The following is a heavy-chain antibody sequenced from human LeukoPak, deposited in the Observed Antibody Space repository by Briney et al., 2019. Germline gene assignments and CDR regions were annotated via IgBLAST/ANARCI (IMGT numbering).Heavy chain of an antibody. Sequence: ASVKVSCKASGYTFSNYGITWVRQAPGQGLEWMGWMNPNSGNTGYAQKFQGRVTMTRNTSISTAYMELSSLRSEDTAVYYCARAEYSSGWYYFHYWGQGTLVTVSS. V-gene: IGHV1-8*02. D-gene: IGHD6-19*01. J-gene: IGHJ4*02. CDR1: GYTFSNYG. CDR3: ARAEYSSGWYYFHY. CDR2: MNPNSGNT.